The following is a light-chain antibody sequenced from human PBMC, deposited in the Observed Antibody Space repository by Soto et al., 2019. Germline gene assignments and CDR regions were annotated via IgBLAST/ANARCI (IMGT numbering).Light chain of an antibody. Sequence: QSALTQPPSASGSPGQSVTISCTGTSSDVGGSNYVSWYQHHPGKAPKLMIYEVSKRPSGVPDRFSGSKSGNTASLTVSGLQAEDEADYYCTSYGGSNNFYVFGTGTQLTVL. J-gene: IGLJ1*01. CDR3: TSYGGSNNFYV. CDR2: EVS. V-gene: IGLV2-8*01. CDR1: SSDVGGSNY.